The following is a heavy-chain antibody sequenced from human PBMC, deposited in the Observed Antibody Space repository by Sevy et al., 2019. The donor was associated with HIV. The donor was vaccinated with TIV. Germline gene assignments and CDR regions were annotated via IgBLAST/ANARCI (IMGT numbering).Heavy chain of an antibody. J-gene: IGHJ6*02. CDR3: AREKRQDYYYYGMDV. CDR2: ISGSGSTI. Sequence: GGSLRLSCVGFGFTSSDYYMSWIRQAPGKGLEWVSYISGSGSTIDYADSVKGRFTIPRDNAKNSLYLKMNSLRAEDTAVYYCAREKRQDYYYYGMDVWGQGTTVTVSS. V-gene: IGHV3-11*01. D-gene: IGHD1-1*01. CDR1: GFTSSDYY.